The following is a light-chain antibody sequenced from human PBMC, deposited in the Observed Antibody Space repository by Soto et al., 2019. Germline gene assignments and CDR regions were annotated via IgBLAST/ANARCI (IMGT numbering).Light chain of an antibody. Sequence: DIQMTQSPSSLSASVGDRVTITCRASQSISSYLNWYQQKPGKAPKLLIYAASSLQSGVQSRFRGSGSGTDFTLTISSLQPEDFATYYCQESYSNPYTFGQGTKLEIK. CDR2: AAS. CDR1: QSISSY. J-gene: IGKJ2*01. V-gene: IGKV1-39*01. CDR3: QESYSNPYT.